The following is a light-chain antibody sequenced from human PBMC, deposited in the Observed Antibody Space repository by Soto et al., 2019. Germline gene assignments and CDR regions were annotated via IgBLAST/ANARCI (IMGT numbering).Light chain of an antibody. Sequence: QSVLAQPASVSGSPGQSITISCTGTSSDVGAYDYVSWYQQNPGKAPKLIISEVSDRPSGVSNRFSGSKSGNTASLTISGLQAEDEADYCCSSYTTTNTLWVFGGGTKLTVL. V-gene: IGLV2-14*01. CDR2: EVS. CDR3: SSYTTTNTLWV. J-gene: IGLJ3*02. CDR1: SSDVGAYDY.